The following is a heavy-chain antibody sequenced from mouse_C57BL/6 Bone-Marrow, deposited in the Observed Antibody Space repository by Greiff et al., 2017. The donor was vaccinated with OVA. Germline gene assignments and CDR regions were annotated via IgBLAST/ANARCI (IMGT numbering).Heavy chain of an antibody. Sequence: VQLQQPGAELVMPGASVKLSCKASGYTFTSYWMHWVKQRPGQGLEWIGEIDPSDSYTNYNQKFTGKSTLTVDKSSSTAYMQLSSLTSEDSAVYYCAREGYYGSSPWFAYWGQGTLVTVSA. CDR2: IDPSDSYT. J-gene: IGHJ3*01. D-gene: IGHD1-1*01. V-gene: IGHV1-69*01. CDR1: GYTFTSYW. CDR3: AREGYYGSSPWFAY.